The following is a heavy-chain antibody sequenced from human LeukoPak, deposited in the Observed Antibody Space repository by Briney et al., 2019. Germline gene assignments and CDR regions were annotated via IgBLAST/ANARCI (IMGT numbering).Heavy chain of an antibody. V-gene: IGHV3-7*03. J-gene: IGHJ3*02. CDR1: GFTFSSYW. Sequence: GGSLRLSCAASGFTFSSYWMSWVRQAPGKGLEWVANIKQDGSEKYYVDSVKGRFTISRDNAKNSLYLQMNSLRAEDTAVYYCARDLGYDGYDAFDIWGQGTMVTVSS. CDR2: IKQDGSEK. D-gene: IGHD5-12*01. CDR3: ARDLGYDGYDAFDI.